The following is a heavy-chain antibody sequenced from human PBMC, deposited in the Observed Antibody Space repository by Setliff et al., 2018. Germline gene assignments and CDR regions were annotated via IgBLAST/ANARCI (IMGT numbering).Heavy chain of an antibody. CDR1: GGPFSDYY. CDR3: RQAVVGRDVFDI. J-gene: IGHJ3*02. CDR2: INHSGSG. V-gene: IGHV4-34*01. D-gene: IGHD1-1*01. Sequence: PSETLSLTCTFYGGPFSDYYWGWIRQPPGKGLEWFGEINHSGSGDYNPSFKSRVTISVDTSKKQFSLTLTSVTAADTALYYCRQAVVGRDVFDIWGQGTVVTVSS.